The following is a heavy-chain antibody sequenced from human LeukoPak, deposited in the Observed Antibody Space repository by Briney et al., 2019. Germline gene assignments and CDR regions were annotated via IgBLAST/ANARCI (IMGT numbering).Heavy chain of an antibody. J-gene: IGHJ4*02. D-gene: IGHD2-15*01. CDR1: GGSIRSSYYY. V-gene: IGHV4-39*07. Sequence: SETLSLTCTVSGGSIRSSYYYWSWIRQPPGKGLEWIGEINHSGSTNYNPSLKSRVTISVDTSKNQFSLKLSSVTAADTAVYYCSRLPRCGGSCHFDYWGQGTLVTVSS. CDR3: SRLPRCGGSCHFDY. CDR2: INHSGST.